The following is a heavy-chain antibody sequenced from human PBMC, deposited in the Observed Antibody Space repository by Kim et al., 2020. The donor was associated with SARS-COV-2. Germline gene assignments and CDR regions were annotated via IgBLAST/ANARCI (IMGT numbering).Heavy chain of an antibody. CDR3: ARLPTGDGYYFDY. Sequence: YSPAFQGQVTISADKSLSTAYLQWSSLKASDTAMYYCARLPTGDGYYFDYWGQGTLVTVSS. J-gene: IGHJ4*02. D-gene: IGHD7-27*01. V-gene: IGHV5-51*01.